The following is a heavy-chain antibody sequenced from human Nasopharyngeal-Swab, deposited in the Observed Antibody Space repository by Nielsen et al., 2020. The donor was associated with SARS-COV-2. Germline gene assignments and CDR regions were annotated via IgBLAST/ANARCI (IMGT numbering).Heavy chain of an antibody. D-gene: IGHD5-12*01. CDR3: AKDRDSGDDSDDYYHYYGMDV. Sequence: GESLKISCAASGFTFRSYAISWVRQAPGKGPEWVSVISGSDHTTYYADSVKGRFTISRDNSKNTVNLQMNSLRVEDTATYYCAKDRDSGDDSDDYYHYYGMDVWGQGTTVTVFS. V-gene: IGHV3-23*01. CDR2: ISGSDHTT. J-gene: IGHJ6*02. CDR1: GFTFRSYA.